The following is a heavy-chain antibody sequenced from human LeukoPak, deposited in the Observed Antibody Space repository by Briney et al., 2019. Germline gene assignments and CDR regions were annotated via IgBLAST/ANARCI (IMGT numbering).Heavy chain of an antibody. V-gene: IGHV3-53*01. CDR2: IYSGGST. D-gene: IGHD2/OR15-2a*01. Sequence: GGSLRLSCAASGFTVSSNYMSWVRQAPGKGLEWVSVIYSGGSTYYADSVKGRFTISRDNAKNSLYLQMNSLRAEDTAVYYCAVNIWKYFDYWGQGTLVTVSS. CDR1: GFTVSSNY. J-gene: IGHJ4*02. CDR3: AVNIWKYFDY.